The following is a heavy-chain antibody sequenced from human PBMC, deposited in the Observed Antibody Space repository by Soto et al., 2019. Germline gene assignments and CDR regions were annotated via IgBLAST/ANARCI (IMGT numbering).Heavy chain of an antibody. Sequence: QVQLVESGGGVVQPGRSLRLSCAASGFTFSSYGMHWVRQAPGKGLEWVAVIWYDGSNKYYADSVKGRFTISRDNSKNTLYLQMNSLRAEDTAVYYCARDETTPTYYYYMDVWGKGTTVTVSS. CDR1: GFTFSSYG. J-gene: IGHJ6*03. CDR3: ARDETTPTYYYYMDV. D-gene: IGHD4-17*01. CDR2: IWYDGSNK. V-gene: IGHV3-33*01.